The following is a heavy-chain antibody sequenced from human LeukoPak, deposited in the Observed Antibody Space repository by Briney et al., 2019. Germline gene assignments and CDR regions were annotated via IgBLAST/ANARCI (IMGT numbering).Heavy chain of an antibody. D-gene: IGHD6-19*01. CDR2: ISGSGSTI. V-gene: IGHV3-48*03. CDR3: ATLWDPVAGTTQPLL. CDR1: GFTFSSYE. Sequence: GRSLRLSCAASGFTFSSYEMNWVRQAPGKGLEWVSYISGSGSTIYYGDSLKGRFTISRDNANNSLYLQMNSLRVEDTAVYYCATLWDPVAGTTQPLLWGQGTLVTVSS. J-gene: IGHJ4*02.